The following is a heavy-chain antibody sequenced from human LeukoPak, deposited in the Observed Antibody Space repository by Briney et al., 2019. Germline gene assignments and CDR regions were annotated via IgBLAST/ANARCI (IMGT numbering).Heavy chain of an antibody. J-gene: IGHJ4*02. CDR3: ARDRPNYYGSDGHYYRRDGDY. CDR2: ITSRGEST. CDR1: GFTFSIYA. D-gene: IGHD3-22*01. Sequence: PGGSLRLYCAASGFTFSIYAMSWVRQAPGKGLQWVSSITSRGESTWYVDSVKGRFTITRDNSENTLYLQMHSLRAEDTAVYYCARDRPNYYGSDGHYYRRDGDYWGRGTLVSVSP. V-gene: IGHV3-23*01.